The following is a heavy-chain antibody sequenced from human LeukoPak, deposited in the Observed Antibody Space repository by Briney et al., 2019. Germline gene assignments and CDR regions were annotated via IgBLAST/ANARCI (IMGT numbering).Heavy chain of an antibody. CDR2: INPNSGGT. D-gene: IGHD3-10*01. J-gene: IGHJ5*02. V-gene: IGHV1-2*02. CDR3: ARAPRFGSGSYYAGPIWFDP. Sequence: ASVKVSFKASGYTFTVYVLHWVRQAPGQGLEWMGWINPNSGGTNYAQQFQGRVTMTRDTSISTAYMVLSRLRSDDTAVYYCARAPRFGSGSYYAGPIWFDPWGQGTLATVSS. CDR1: GYTFTVYV.